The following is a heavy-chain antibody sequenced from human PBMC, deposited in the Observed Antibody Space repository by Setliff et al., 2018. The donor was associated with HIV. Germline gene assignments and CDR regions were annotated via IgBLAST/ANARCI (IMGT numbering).Heavy chain of an antibody. CDR2: IIPIFGTT. Sequence: ASVKVSCKASGYTFTSYDISWVRQAPGQGLEWMGGIIPIFGTTNYAQKLQGRVTMTTDTSTSTAYMELRSLRSDDTAVYYCARDHTYYGMDVWGQGTTVTVSS. V-gene: IGHV1-18*01. CDR1: GYTFTSYD. CDR3: ARDHTYYGMDV. J-gene: IGHJ6*02.